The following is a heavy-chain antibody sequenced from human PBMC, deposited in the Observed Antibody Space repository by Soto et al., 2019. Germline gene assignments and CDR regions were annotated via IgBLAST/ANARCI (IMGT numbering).Heavy chain of an antibody. Sequence: PGGSLRLSCAASGFTFSNFEMHWVRQAPGKGLEWVSYINTAGSTKYYAESVKGLFTISRDNARNSPFLQMNSLRAEDTAVYYCARAECSSPDCLTAYYSYGLDVWGQGSTVTVSS. CDR2: INTAGSTK. CDR3: ARAECSSPDCLTAYYSYGLDV. J-gene: IGHJ6*02. D-gene: IGHD3-9*01. CDR1: GFTFSNFE. V-gene: IGHV3-48*03.